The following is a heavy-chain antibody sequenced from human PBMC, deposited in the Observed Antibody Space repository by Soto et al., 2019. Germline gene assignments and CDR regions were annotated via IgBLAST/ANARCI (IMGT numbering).Heavy chain of an antibody. D-gene: IGHD6-13*01. CDR2: INHSGST. CDR1: GGSFSGYY. J-gene: IGHJ5*02. CDR3: ARGRFYSSSWYWFDP. V-gene: IGHV4-34*01. Sequence: SETLSLTCAVYGGSFSGYYWSWIRQPPGKGLEWIGEINHSGSTNYNPSLKSRVTISVDTSKNQFSLKLSSVTAADTAVYYCARGRFYSSSWYWFDPWGQGTLVTVSS.